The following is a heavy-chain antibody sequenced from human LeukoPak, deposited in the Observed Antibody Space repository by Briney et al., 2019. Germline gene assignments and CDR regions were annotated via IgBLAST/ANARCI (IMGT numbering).Heavy chain of an antibody. CDR2: ISAYNGNT. CDR1: GYTFTSYG. D-gene: IGHD3-16*02. J-gene: IGHJ4*02. CDR3: ARDGGYDYVWGSYRYEDY. V-gene: IGHV1-18*01. Sequence: ASVKVFCKASGYTFTSYGISWVRQAPGQGLEWMGWISAYNGNTNYAQKLQGRVTMTTDTSTSTAYMELRSLRSDDTAVYYCARDGGYDYVWGSYRYEDYWGQGTLVTVSS.